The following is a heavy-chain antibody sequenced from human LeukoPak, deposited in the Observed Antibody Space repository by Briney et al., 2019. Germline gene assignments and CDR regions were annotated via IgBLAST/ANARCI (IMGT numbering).Heavy chain of an antibody. CDR2: IWYGGSNK. D-gene: IGHD3-22*01. V-gene: IGHV3-33*01. CDR3: ARDGRVGYYYDSSGEYFQH. Sequence: PGGSLRLSCAASGFTFSSYGMHWVRQAPGKGLEWVAVIWYGGSNKYYADSVKGRFTISRDNSKNTLYLQMNSLRAEDTAVYYCARDGRVGYYYDSSGEYFQHWGQGTLVTVSS. J-gene: IGHJ1*01. CDR1: GFTFSSYG.